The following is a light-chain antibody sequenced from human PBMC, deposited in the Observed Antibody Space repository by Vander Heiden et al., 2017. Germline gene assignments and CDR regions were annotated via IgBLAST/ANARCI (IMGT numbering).Light chain of an antibody. Sequence: EIDMTHSPVTLSVSPGERATLSCRASQSVSSNLAWYQQKPGQAPRVLVYGASTRATGIPARFSGSGSGTEFTLTISSLQSEDFAVYYCQQYNNWPRTFGEGTKVEIK. J-gene: IGKJ4*01. CDR1: QSVSSN. CDR3: QQYNNWPRT. CDR2: GAS. V-gene: IGKV3-15*01.